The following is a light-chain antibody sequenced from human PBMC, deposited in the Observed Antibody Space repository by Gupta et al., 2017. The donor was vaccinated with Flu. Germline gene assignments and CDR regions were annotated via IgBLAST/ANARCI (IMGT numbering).Light chain of an antibody. Sequence: ERVTRSCRASQSVTSNYLAWYQQKLGQAPRLRIYGASSSSTGIPDRFSGSGSGTDFTVTISRLDPEDFAMYFCHQYGSSPDTFGRGTKLEIK. CDR1: QSVTSNY. CDR3: HQYGSSPDT. J-gene: IGKJ2*01. V-gene: IGKV3-20*01. CDR2: GAS.